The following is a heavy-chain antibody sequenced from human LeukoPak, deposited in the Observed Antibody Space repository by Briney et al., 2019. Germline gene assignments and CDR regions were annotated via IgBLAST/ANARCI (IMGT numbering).Heavy chain of an antibody. CDR3: ARATYLYCSGGSCYNEFDP. V-gene: IGHV1-69*13. D-gene: IGHD2-15*01. Sequence: GASVKVSCKASGGAFSSYAIRWVRQAPGQGLEWMGGIIPIFGTANYAQRFQGRVTITADESTSTAYMELSSLRSEDTSVYYRARATYLYCSGGSCYNEFDPWGQGTLVTVSS. CDR1: GGAFSSYA. J-gene: IGHJ5*02. CDR2: IIPIFGTA.